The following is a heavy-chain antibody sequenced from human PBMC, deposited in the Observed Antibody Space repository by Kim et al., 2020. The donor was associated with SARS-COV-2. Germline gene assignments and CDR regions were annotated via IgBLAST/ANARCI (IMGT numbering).Heavy chain of an antibody. CDR3: ARGLDVGYAFDI. V-gene: IGHV3-13*01. Sequence: YYPGSVKGRFTISRENAKNSLYRQMNSLRAGDTAVYYCARGLDVGYAFDIWGQGTMVTVSS. D-gene: IGHD1-26*01. J-gene: IGHJ3*02.